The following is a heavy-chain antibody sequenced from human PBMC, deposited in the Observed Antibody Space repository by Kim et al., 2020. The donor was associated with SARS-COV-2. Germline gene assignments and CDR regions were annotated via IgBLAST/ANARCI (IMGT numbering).Heavy chain of an antibody. J-gene: IGHJ4*02. Sequence: SVKGRFTISRDNAKNALYLQMNSLGAGDTAVYYCARAGFSSSWYGVDYWGQGTLVTVSS. V-gene: IGHV3-21*01. D-gene: IGHD6-13*01. CDR3: ARAGFSSSWYGVDY.